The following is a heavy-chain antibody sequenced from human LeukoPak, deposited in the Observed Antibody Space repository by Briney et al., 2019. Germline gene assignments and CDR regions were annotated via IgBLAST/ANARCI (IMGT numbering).Heavy chain of an antibody. J-gene: IGHJ4*02. CDR2: IYYSGST. V-gene: IGHV4-31*03. D-gene: IGHD6-19*01. CDR3: ASSIAVATIDY. Sequence: SETLSLTCTVSGGSLSSGGYYWSWIRQHPGKGLEWIGYIYYSGSTYYNPSLKSRVTISVDTSKNQFSLKLSSVTAADTAVYYCASSIAVATIDYWGQGTLVTVSS. CDR1: GGSLSSGGYY.